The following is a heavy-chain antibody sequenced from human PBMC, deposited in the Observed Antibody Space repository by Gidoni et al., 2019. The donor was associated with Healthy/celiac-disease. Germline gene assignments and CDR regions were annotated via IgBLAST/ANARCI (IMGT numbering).Heavy chain of an antibody. V-gene: IGHV3-33*01. D-gene: IGHD3-22*01. J-gene: IGHJ6*02. Sequence: QVQLVESGGGVVQPGRSLRLSCAASGFTFSRYGMHWVRQAPGKGLEWVAVIWYDGSNKYYADSVKGRFTISRDNSKNTLYLQMNSLRAEDTAVYYCARDQGYDSSGYYWDYYYGMDVWGQGTTVTVSS. CDR3: ARDQGYDSSGYYWDYYYGMDV. CDR1: GFTFSRYG. CDR2: IWYDGSNK.